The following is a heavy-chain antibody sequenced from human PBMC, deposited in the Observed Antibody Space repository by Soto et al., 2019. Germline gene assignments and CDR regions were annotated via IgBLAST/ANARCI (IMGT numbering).Heavy chain of an antibody. D-gene: IGHD6-13*01. CDR1: GFTFSSYS. Sequence: EVQLVESGGGLVKPGGSLRLSCAASGFTFSSYSMNWVRQAPGKGLEWVSSISSSSSYIYYADSVKGRFTISRDNAKNALYLQMNSLRAEDTAVYYCARGLAASSSHYFDYWGQGTLVTVSS. V-gene: IGHV3-21*01. CDR3: ARGLAASSSHYFDY. J-gene: IGHJ4*02. CDR2: ISSSSSYI.